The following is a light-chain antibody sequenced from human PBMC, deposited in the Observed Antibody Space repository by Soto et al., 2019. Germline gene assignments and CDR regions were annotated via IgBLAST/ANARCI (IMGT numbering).Light chain of an antibody. V-gene: IGLV2-14*01. CDR2: VVS. J-gene: IGLJ1*01. Sequence: QSAMTQPAGGSGSPGKSITISCTGTSSNCGGYNYVSWYQQHPSKAPNLMIYVVSNRPSGVSSRFSGSKSGNTAPLSISGLQAEKVADYFCSSYTRSTAKEFGTGPKATVL. CDR1: SSNCGGYNY. CDR3: SSYTRSTAKE.